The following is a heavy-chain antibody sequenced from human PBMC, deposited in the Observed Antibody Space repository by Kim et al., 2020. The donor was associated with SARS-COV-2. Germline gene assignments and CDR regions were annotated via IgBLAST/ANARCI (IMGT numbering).Heavy chain of an antibody. J-gene: IGHJ6*01. CDR3: ARAQYYDGTSGYFVTYYY. V-gene: IGHV1-69*06. D-gene: IGHD3-22*01. Sequence: SVKVSCKAPGDTLSNYAISWVRQAPGQGLEWMGGLIAIYGAPNYSQKFQGRVTITADKFTSTAYMELGTLRSEDTAVYYCARAQYYDGTSGYFVTYYY. CDR2: LIAIYGAP. CDR1: GDTLSNYA.